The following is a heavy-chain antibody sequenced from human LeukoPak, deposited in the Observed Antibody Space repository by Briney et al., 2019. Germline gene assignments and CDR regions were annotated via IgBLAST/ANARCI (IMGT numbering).Heavy chain of an antibody. D-gene: IGHD6-19*01. V-gene: IGHV4-39*01. CDR1: GGSISSSDYY. CDR3: ARQRVAGTSVDP. CDR2: MYYSGST. J-gene: IGHJ5*02. Sequence: SETLSPTCQVSGGSISSSDYYWGWIRQSPGKGLEWIGTMYYSGSTYYNPSLKSRVTISVDTSKNQLFLRLRFVTAADTAVYYCARQRVAGTSVDPWGQGTLVTVSS.